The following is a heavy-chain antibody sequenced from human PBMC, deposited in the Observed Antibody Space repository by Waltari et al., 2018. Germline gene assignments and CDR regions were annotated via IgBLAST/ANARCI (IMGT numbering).Heavy chain of an antibody. CDR3: ARVNRGXXRGYFDY. CDR2: IYPADSDT. J-gene: IGHJ4*02. CDR1: GYNFXNYW. D-gene: IGHD3-3*01. Sequence: EVQLVQSGAEVKKPXESLKISCKGSGYNFXNYWIGWVRQMPGKGLEWMGIIYPADSDTXYSPSFQGXVTIXAEXSIXAXYXQWRSLKAXXTAIXYCARVNRGXXRGYFDYXGQGTLVTVXS. V-gene: IGHV5-51*01.